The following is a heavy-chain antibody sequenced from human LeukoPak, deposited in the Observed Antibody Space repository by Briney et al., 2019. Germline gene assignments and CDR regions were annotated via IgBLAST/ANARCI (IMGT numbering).Heavy chain of an antibody. D-gene: IGHD3-10*01. Sequence: SVKVSCKASGGTFSSYAISWVRQAPGQGLEWMGGIIPIFGTANYAQKFQGRVTITADESTSTAYMELSGLRSEDTAVYYCARATSYYYGSGSYYYDAFDIWGQGTMVTVSS. J-gene: IGHJ3*02. V-gene: IGHV1-69*13. CDR1: GGTFSSYA. CDR2: IIPIFGTA. CDR3: ARATSYYYGSGSYYYDAFDI.